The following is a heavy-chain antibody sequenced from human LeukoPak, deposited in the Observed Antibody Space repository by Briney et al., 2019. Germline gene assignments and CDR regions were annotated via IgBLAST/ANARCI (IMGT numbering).Heavy chain of an antibody. J-gene: IGHJ4*02. V-gene: IGHV3-23*01. CDR3: AKAPSYYDFWSGYWFNY. D-gene: IGHD3-3*01. CDR2: ISGSGGST. CDR1: GFTFNYYA. Sequence: GGSLRLSCAASGFTFNYYAMSWVRQAPGKGLEWVSSISGSGGSTYYADSVKGRFTISRDNSKNTLYLQMNSLRAEDTAVYYCAKAPSYYDFWSGYWFNYWGQGTLVTVSS.